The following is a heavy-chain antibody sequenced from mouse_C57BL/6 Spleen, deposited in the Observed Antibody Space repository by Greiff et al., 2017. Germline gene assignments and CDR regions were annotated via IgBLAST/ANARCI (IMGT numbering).Heavy chain of an antibody. Sequence: VKLQESGAELVKPGASVKISCKASGYAFSSYWMNWVKQRPGKGLEWIGQIYPGDGDTNYNGKFKGKATLTADKSSSTAYMQLSSLTSEDSAVYFCANGYYGYAMDYWGQGTSVTVSS. CDR3: ANGYYGYAMDY. V-gene: IGHV1-80*01. CDR1: GYAFSSYW. CDR2: IYPGDGDT. J-gene: IGHJ4*01. D-gene: IGHD2-3*01.